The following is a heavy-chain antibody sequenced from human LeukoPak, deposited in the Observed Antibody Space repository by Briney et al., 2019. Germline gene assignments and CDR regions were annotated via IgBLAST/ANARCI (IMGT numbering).Heavy chain of an antibody. V-gene: IGHV3-66*01. J-gene: IGHJ4*02. D-gene: IGHD1-1*01. Sequence: GGSLRLSCAASGFTVSSNYMSWVRQAPGKGLEWVSVIYSGGSSYYADSVKGRFTISRDNSKNTVYLQMNSLRVEDTAVYYCARGQEEWERLQRAVHFDYWGQGSLISVSS. CDR1: GFTVSSNY. CDR3: ARGQEEWERLQRAVHFDY. CDR2: IYSGGSS.